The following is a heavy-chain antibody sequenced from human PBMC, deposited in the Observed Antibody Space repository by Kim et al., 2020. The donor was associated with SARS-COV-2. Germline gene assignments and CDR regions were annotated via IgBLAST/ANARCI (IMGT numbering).Heavy chain of an antibody. D-gene: IGHD3-9*01. CDR2: INPSGGST. J-gene: IGHJ6*02. V-gene: IGHV1-46*01. CDR3: AREYQASPYYDILAGSYHYYSGLDV. Sequence: ASVKVSCKASGYTFTSYYMHWVRQAPGQGLEWMGIINPSGGSTSYAQKFQGRVTMTRDTSTSTVYMELSSLRSEDTAVYYCAREYQASPYYDILAGSYHYYSGLDVWGQGTTVTVSS. CDR1: GYTFTSYY.